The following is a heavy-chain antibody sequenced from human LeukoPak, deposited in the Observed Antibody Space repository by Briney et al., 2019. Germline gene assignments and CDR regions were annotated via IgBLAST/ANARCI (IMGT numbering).Heavy chain of an antibody. CDR2: ISANNGNTKYNT. CDR1: GYTFTSYG. D-gene: IGHD1-26*01. J-gene: IGHJ4*02. Sequence: ASVKVSCKASGYTFTSYGISWVRQAPGQGLEWMGWISANNGNTKYNTKYAQNLQGRVTMTTDISTSTAYMELRTPRSDDTAVYYCARDRDRSGSQSYWGQGTLVTVSS. V-gene: IGHV1-18*01. CDR3: ARDRDRSGSQSY.